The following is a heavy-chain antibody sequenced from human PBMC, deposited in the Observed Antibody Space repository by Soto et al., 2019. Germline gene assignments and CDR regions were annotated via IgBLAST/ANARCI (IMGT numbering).Heavy chain of an antibody. D-gene: IGHD3-3*01. Sequence: PSETLSLTCAVSGGSVSTSHWWSWVRQAPGKGLEWIGYIYHGGRATYNPSLKNRVTISLDTSQNQFFMRLSSVTAADKAVYFCARTLNYDFWRDGGRHYYFDSWGQGTMVTVS. CDR1: GGSVSTSHW. V-gene: IGHV4-4*02. CDR3: ARTLNYDFWRDGGRHYYFDS. J-gene: IGHJ4*02. CDR2: IYHGGRA.